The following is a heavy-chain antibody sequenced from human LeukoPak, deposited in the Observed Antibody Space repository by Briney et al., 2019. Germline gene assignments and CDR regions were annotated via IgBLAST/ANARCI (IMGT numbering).Heavy chain of an antibody. CDR2: IYHSGST. Sequence: SETLSLTCAVSGGSVSSSNWWSWVRQPPGKGLECIGEIYHSGSTNYNPSLRSRVNISVHKSKNQSSLKLSSVTAADTAVYYCARAPSREYQLLSYYYYYGMDVWGQGTTVTVSS. CDR3: ARAPSREYQLLSYYYYYGMDV. D-gene: IGHD2-2*01. V-gene: IGHV4-4*02. CDR1: GGSVSSSNW. J-gene: IGHJ6*02.